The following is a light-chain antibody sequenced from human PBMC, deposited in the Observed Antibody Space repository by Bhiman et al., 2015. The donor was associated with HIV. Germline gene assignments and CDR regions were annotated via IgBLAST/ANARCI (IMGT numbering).Light chain of an antibody. Sequence: QSALTQPASVSGSPGQSITISCTGTSRDVGGYDYVSWYQQHPGKAPQLIIYDVSQRPSDVSDRFSGSKSGNTASLTISGLQPEDEADYFCSTYTSLTTYVFGSGTKLTVL. J-gene: IGLJ1*01. CDR1: SRDVGGYDY. V-gene: IGLV2-14*03. CDR3: STYTSLTTYV. CDR2: DVS.